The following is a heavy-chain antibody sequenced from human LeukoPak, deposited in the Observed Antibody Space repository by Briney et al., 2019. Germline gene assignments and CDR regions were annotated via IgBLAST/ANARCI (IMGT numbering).Heavy chain of an antibody. Sequence: GGFLRLSCAASRFTFSSYGMHWVRQAPGKGLEWVAFIPYDGNNKYYADSVKGRFTISRDNSKNTLYLQMNSLRAEDTAVYYCVKDGDDSGSYLVYWGQGTLVTVSS. CDR1: RFTFSSYG. J-gene: IGHJ4*02. CDR3: VKDGDDSGSYLVY. CDR2: IPYDGNNK. D-gene: IGHD1-26*01. V-gene: IGHV3-30*02.